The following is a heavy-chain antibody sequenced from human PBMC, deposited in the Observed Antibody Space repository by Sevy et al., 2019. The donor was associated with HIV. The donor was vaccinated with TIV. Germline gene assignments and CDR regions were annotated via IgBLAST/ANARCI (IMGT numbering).Heavy chain of an antibody. V-gene: IGHV3-30*04. D-gene: IGHD6-19*01. J-gene: IGHJ4*02. CDR3: TRGVRGRSTGSSGWHDFFDY. CDR2: ISTDGKIR. Sequence: GGSLRLSCAASEFTFSASAMDWVRQAPGKGLEWVAVISTDGKIRYYADSVKGRFTISRDNSKNTLTLQMDSLRPDATAVYYCTRGVRGRSTGSSGWHDFFDYWGQGTLVTVSS. CDR1: EFTFSASA.